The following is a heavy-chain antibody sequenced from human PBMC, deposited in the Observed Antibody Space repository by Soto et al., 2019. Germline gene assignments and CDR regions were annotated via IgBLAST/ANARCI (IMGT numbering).Heavy chain of an antibody. CDR3: ALGRTGLDV. D-gene: IGHD7-27*01. J-gene: IGHJ6*02. CDR2: IQQVGSEK. CDR1: GFTFNKYW. Sequence: EVQLVESGGGLVQPGGSLRLSCAASGFTFNKYWMTWVRQAPGKGLEWVANIQQVGSEKYYVDSVKGRFTSARDNAGNSLYLQMNGLRAEDTAVYYCALGRTGLDVWGQGTTVTVSS. V-gene: IGHV3-7*01.